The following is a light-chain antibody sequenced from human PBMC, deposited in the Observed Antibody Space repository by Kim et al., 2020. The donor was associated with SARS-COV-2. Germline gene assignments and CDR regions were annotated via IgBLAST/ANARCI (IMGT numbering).Light chain of an antibody. CDR3: MQGTHWPLT. V-gene: IGKV2-30*01. Sequence: EVVMTQSPLSLTVTFGQPASISCRSSQSVMYRDGNSYLSWFHQRPGQSPRRLIYEASKRDSGVPDRFSGSGSGTDFTLKISRVEAEDVGIYYCMQGTHWPLTFGPGTKVDIK. CDR1: QSVMYRDGNSY. J-gene: IGKJ3*01. CDR2: EAS.